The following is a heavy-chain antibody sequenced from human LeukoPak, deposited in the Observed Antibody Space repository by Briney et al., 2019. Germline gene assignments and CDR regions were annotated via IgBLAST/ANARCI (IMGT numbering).Heavy chain of an antibody. J-gene: IGHJ4*02. D-gene: IGHD5-24*01. CDR3: ARAEMATIDFDY. V-gene: IGHV1-46*01. CDR1: GGTFSSYA. CDR2: INPSGGST. Sequence: ASVKVSCKASGGTFSSYAISLVRQAPGQGLEWMGIINPSGGSTSYAQKFRGRVTMTRDTSTSTVYMELSSLRSEDTAVYYCARAEMATIDFDYWGQGTLVTVSS.